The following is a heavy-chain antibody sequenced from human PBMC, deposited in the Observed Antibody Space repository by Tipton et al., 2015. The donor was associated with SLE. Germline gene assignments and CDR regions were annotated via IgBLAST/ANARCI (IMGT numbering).Heavy chain of an antibody. CDR1: GGSITSYY. Sequence: TLSLTCTVSGGSITSYYWSWIRQPAGKGLEWIGYMYYGGSTNDKPSLKSRVTISVGTSKNQFSQKLNSVTAADTAVYYCARDVGGGHAFDIWGQGTMVTVS. V-gene: IGHV4-59*01. D-gene: IGHD3-16*01. CDR2: MYYGGST. J-gene: IGHJ3*02. CDR3: ARDVGGGHAFDI.